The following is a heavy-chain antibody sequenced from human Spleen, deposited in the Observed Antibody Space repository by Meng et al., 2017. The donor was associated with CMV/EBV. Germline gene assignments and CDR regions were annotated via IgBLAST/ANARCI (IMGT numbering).Heavy chain of an antibody. Sequence: GGSLRLSCAASGFTFSSYGMHWVRQAPGKGLEWVAFIRYDGSNKYYADSVKGRFTISRDNSKNTLYLQMNSLRAEDTAVYYCAKDVQGSGIPGGYGMDVWGQGTTVTVSS. V-gene: IGHV3-30*02. CDR1: GFTFSSYG. J-gene: IGHJ6*02. CDR3: AKDVQGSGIPGGYGMDV. CDR2: IRYDGSNK. D-gene: IGHD3-10*01.